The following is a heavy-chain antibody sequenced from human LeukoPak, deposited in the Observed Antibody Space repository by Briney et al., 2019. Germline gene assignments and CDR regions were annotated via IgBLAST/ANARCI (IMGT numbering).Heavy chain of an antibody. CDR2: IYYSGST. V-gene: IGHV4-39*01. CDR3: ARQGPRGATTFFDY. J-gene: IGHJ4*02. CDR1: GGSISSSSYY. Sequence: SETLSLTCTVSGGSISSSSYYWGWIRQPPGKGLEWIGSIYYSGSTYYNPSLKSRVTISVDTSKNQFPLKLSSVTAADTAVYYCARQGPRGATTFFDYWGQGTLVTVSS. D-gene: IGHD1-26*01.